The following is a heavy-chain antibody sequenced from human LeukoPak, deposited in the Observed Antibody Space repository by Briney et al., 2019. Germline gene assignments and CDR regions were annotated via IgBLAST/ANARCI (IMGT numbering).Heavy chain of an antibody. CDR3: ARGEVDDYGDYYYYYGMDV. J-gene: IGHJ6*02. CDR1: GFTFSSHW. CDR2: IKQDGSEK. V-gene: IGHV3-7*01. Sequence: GGSLRLSCAASGFTFSSHWVSWVRQAPGKGLEWVANIKQDGSEKYYVDSVKGRFTISRDNAKNSLYLQMNSLRAEDTAVYYCARGEVDDYGDYYYYYGMDVWGQGTTVTGSS. D-gene: IGHD4-17*01.